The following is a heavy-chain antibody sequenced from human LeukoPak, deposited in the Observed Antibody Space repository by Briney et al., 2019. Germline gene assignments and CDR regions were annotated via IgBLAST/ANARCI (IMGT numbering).Heavy chain of an antibody. J-gene: IGHJ4*02. Sequence: PAGGSLRLSCTASGFTFGDYVMSWVRQAPGKGLEWVGFIRSKAYGGTTEYAASVKGRFTISRDDSKSIAYLQMNSLKTEDTAVYYSTREWWYYDSSGPSTHYFDYWGQGTLVTVSS. V-gene: IGHV3-49*04. D-gene: IGHD3-22*01. CDR2: IRSKAYGGTT. CDR3: TREWWYYDSSGPSTHYFDY. CDR1: GFTFGDYV.